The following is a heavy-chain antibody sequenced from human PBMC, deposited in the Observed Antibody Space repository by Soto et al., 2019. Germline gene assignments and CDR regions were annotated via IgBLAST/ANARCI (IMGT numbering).Heavy chain of an antibody. CDR3: SREIVGAKFDP. Sequence: QVQLVQTGAEVKKPGASVKVSCKASGYTFTSYDINWVRQATGQGLEWMGWMNPNSGNTVYAQNFQGRVTMTRNTSISTAYMELSSLSSEDTAVYYCSREIVGAKFDPWGQGTLVTVSS. J-gene: IGHJ5*02. D-gene: IGHD1-26*01. V-gene: IGHV1-8*01. CDR2: MNPNSGNT. CDR1: GYTFTSYD.